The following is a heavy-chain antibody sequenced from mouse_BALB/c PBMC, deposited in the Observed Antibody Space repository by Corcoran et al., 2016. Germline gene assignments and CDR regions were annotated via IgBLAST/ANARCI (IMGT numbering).Heavy chain of an antibody. J-gene: IGHJ4*01. V-gene: IGHV9-3-1*01. CDR3: TREPYAMDF. CDR2: INTYTGEP. Sequence: QIPLVQSGPELKKPGETVKISCKASGYTFTNYGMNWVKQAPGKGLKWMGWINTYTGEPTYADDFKGRFAFSLETSASTAYLQLNNLKNEDTATYFCTREPYAMDFWGQGTSVTVSS. D-gene: IGHD6-1*01. CDR1: GYTFTNYG.